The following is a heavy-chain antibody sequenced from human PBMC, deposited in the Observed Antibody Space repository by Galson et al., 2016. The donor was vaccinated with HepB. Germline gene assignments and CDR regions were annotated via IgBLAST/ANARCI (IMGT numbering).Heavy chain of an antibody. Sequence: SLRLSCAASGFTFRSYAMSWVRQAPGKGLEWVSTISVTGGNTYYADSVKGRFTISRDNSQNTLYLQMNNLRAEDTALYYCANIPVSVSTTDYWGQGTLVTVSS. CDR3: ANIPVSVSTTDY. CDR1: GFTFRSYA. D-gene: IGHD6-19*01. CDR2: ISVTGGNT. J-gene: IGHJ4*02. V-gene: IGHV3-23*01.